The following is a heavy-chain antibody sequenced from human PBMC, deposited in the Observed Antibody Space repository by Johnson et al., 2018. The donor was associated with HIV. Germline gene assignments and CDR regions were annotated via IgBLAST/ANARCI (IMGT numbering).Heavy chain of an antibody. D-gene: IGHD6-13*01. J-gene: IGHJ3*02. CDR3: ARDPRRQSGDSSSWAYDAFDI. V-gene: IGHV3-11*04. CDR2: ISGSGGGQ. Sequence: QVQLVESGGGLVKPGGSLRLSCAASGFTFSDYYMSWIRQAPGKGLEWVSAISGSGGGQYYATSLRGRFTIPRDKAKNTLYLQMNSLRAEDTAVYYCARDPRRQSGDSSSWAYDAFDIWGQGTMVTVSS. CDR1: GFTFSDYY.